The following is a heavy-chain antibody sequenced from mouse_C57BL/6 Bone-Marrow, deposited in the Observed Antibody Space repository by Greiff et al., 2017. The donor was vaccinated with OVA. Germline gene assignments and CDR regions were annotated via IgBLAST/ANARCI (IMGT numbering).Heavy chain of an antibody. CDR2: INPSTGGT. V-gene: IGHV1-42*01. J-gene: IGHJ2*01. CDR3: ARRVGGKDFDY. CDR1: GYSFTGYY. Sequence: EVKLQESGPELVKPGASVKISCKASGYSFTGYYMNWVKQSPEKSLEWIGEINPSTGGTTYNQKFKAKATLTVDKSSSTAYMQLKSLTSEDSAVYYCARRVGGKDFDYWGQGTTLTVSS.